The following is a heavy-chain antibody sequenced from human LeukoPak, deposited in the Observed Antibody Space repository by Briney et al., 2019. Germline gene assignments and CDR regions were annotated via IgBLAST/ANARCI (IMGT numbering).Heavy chain of an antibody. CDR2: IRYDGSNK. J-gene: IGHJ5*01. V-gene: IGHV3-30*02. Sequence: GGSLRLSCPASGFTLSSYGMHWVRQAPGKGLEWVAFIRYDGSNKYYADSVKGRFTISRDNSKNTLYLQMNSLRAEDTAVYYCAKVLHSYENQVFCNGECQNWFDSWGQGTLVTVSS. CDR1: GFTLSSYG. CDR3: AKVLHSYENQVFCNGECQNWFDS. D-gene: IGHD2-15*01.